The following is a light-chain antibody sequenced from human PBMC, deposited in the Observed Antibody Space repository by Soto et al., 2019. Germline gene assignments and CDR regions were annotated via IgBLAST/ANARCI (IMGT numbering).Light chain of an antibody. CDR3: APWEDSVNDVI. Sequence: QSVLTQPPSASGVPGQRVTISCSGSSSNIGGNPVTWYQHLPGTAPKLLIYSSYQRPSGVPDRVSGSTSGTSASLAIIGLQSEDEADYYCAPWEDSVNDVIFGGGTKLTVL. CDR1: SSNIGGNP. J-gene: IGLJ2*01. V-gene: IGLV1-44*01. CDR2: SSY.